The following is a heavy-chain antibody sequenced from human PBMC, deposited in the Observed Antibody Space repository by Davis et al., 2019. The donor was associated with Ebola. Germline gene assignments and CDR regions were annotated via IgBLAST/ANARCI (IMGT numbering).Heavy chain of an antibody. Sequence: GESLKISCAASGFTFDDYGMSWVRQAPGKGLEWVSGINWNGGSTGYADSVKGRFTISRDNAKNSLYLQMNSLRDEDTAVYYCTRGRYGSGSYPFYFDYWGQGTLVTVSS. CDR1: GFTFDDYG. J-gene: IGHJ4*02. V-gene: IGHV3-20*04. D-gene: IGHD3-10*01. CDR3: TRGRYGSGSYPFYFDY. CDR2: INWNGGST.